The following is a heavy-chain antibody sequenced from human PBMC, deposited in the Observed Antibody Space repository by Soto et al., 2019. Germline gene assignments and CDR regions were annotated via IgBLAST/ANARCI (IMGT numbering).Heavy chain of an antibody. CDR2: MSPNSGNT. D-gene: IGHD2-8*01. V-gene: IGHV1-8*01. J-gene: IGHJ4*02. CDR3: ARGITQGYAY. Sequence: ASVKVSCKPSGYTFTTFDINWVRQAPGQGLEWMGWMSPNSGNTGYAQKFQGRVVMTRDTAISTAYMELRSLTSEDTAVYYCARGITQGYAYWGQGTLVTVSS. CDR1: GYTFTTFD.